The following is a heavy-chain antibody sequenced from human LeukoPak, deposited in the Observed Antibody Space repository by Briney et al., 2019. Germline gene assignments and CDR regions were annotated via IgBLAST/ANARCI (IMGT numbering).Heavy chain of an antibody. V-gene: IGHV4-4*07. CDR1: GGSLSPYY. J-gene: IGHJ4*02. CDR3: AREASGYSYGYGDY. Sequence: SETLSLTCTISGGSLSPYYWNWIRQPAGKGLEWIGRIYSSGSTDYNPSLKSRVTMSVDTSKNQFSLRLSSVTAADTAVYYCAREASGYSYGYGDYWGQGTQVTVSS. D-gene: IGHD5-18*01. CDR2: IYSSGST.